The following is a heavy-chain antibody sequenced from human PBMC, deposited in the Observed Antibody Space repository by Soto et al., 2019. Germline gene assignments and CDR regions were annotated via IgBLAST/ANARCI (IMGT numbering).Heavy chain of an antibody. CDR1: GYTFTSYA. CDR2: INAGNGNT. D-gene: IGHD6-25*01. V-gene: IGHV1-3*01. Sequence: ASVKVSCKASGYTFTSYAMHWVRQAPGQRLEWMGWINAGNGNTKYSQKFQGRVTITRDTSASTAYMELSSLGSEDTAVYYCAREGGQTHQTYYYYGMDVWGQGTTVTISS. J-gene: IGHJ6*02. CDR3: AREGGQTHQTYYYYGMDV.